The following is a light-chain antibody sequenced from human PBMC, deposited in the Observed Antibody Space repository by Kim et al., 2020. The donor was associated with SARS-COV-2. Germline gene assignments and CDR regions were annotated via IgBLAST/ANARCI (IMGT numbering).Light chain of an antibody. J-gene: IGLJ2*01. V-gene: IGLV2-14*04. CDR3: SSYTSTNTLV. CDR1: GRDVGGYSH. CDR2: DVT. Sequence: GQVITLSGTESGRDVGGYSHVSWHQQYPGKAPKIMIYDVTKRPSGVSNRFSGSKSGNTASLTISGLQAEDVADYYCSSYTSTNTLVFGGGTQLTVL.